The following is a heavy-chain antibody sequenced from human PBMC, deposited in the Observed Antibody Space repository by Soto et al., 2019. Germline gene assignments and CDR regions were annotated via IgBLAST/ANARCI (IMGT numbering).Heavy chain of an antibody. CDR2: IYYSGST. J-gene: IGHJ6*02. V-gene: IGHV4-30-4*01. Sequence: PSETLSLTCTVSGGSISSGDYYWSWIRQPPGKGLEWIGYIYYSGSTYYNPSLKSRVTISVDTSKNQFSLKLSSVTAADTAVYYCARVVTNYYYYGMDVWGQGTTVTVSS. D-gene: IGHD5-18*01. CDR3: ARVVTNYYYYGMDV. CDR1: GGSISSGDYY.